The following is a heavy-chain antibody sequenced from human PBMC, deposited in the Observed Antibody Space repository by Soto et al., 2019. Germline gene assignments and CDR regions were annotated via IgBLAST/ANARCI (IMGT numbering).Heavy chain of an antibody. CDR3: VRDGTKTLRDWFDP. D-gene: IGHD1-1*01. J-gene: IGHJ5*02. Sequence: LSLTCTVSGASISGFYWSWIRKSAGKGLEWIGRIYATGTTDYNPSLKSRVMMSVDTSKKQFSLKLRSVTAADTAVYYCVRDGTKTLRDWFDPWGQGISVTDSS. V-gene: IGHV4-4*07. CDR1: GASISGFY. CDR2: IYATGTT.